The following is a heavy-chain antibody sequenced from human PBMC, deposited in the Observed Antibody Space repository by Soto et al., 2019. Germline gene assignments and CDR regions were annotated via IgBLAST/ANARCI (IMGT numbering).Heavy chain of an antibody. Sequence: GASVKVSCKASGYAFTSYGISWVRQAPGQGLEWMGWISAYNGNTNYAQKLQGRVTMTTDTSTSTAYMELRSLRSDDTAVYYCARGPAIATGDGYYYYYMDVWGKGTTVTVSS. V-gene: IGHV1-18*01. CDR3: ARGPAIATGDGYYYYYMDV. J-gene: IGHJ6*03. CDR2: ISAYNGNT. CDR1: GYAFTSYG. D-gene: IGHD2-21*01.